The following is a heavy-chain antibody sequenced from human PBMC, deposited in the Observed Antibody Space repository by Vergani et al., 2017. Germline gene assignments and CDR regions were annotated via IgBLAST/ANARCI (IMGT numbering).Heavy chain of an antibody. CDR3: AKQGVITIFGVVITPYYYYYMDV. J-gene: IGHJ6*03. D-gene: IGHD3-3*01. Sequence: EVQLLESGGGLVQPGGSLRLSCAASGFTFSSYAMSWVRQAPGKGLEWVSAISGSGGSTYYADSVKGRFTISRDNSKNTLYLQMNSLRAEDTAVYYCAKQGVITIFGVVITPYYYYYMDVWGKXP. V-gene: IGHV3-23*01. CDR1: GFTFSSYA. CDR2: ISGSGGST.